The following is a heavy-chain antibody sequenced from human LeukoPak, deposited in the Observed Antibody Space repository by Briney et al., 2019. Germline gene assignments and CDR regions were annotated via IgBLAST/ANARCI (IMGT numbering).Heavy chain of an antibody. CDR1: GGSFSGYY. D-gene: IGHD1-26*01. J-gene: IGHJ5*02. CDR2: INHSGGT. Sequence: SETLSLTCAFYGGSFSGYYWSWIRQPPGKGLEWIGEINHSGGTKYNPSLKSRVTISLDTSKNQFSLKLSSVTAADTAVYYCARDIVGATEWFDPWGQGTLVTVSS. V-gene: IGHV4-34*01. CDR3: ARDIVGATEWFDP.